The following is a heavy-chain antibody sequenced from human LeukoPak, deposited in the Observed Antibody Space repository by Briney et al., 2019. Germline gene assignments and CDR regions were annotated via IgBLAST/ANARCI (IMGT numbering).Heavy chain of an antibody. J-gene: IGHJ5*02. CDR3: ARRGLYGSSPFDP. V-gene: IGHV4-34*01. CDR2: IYYSGTT. Sequence: SETLSLTCAVYGGSFSGYCWSWIRQPPGKGLEWLAIIYYSGTTYYNPSLKSRLTISIDTSKNQFSLNLRSVTAADTAVYYCARRGLYGSSPFDPWGQGTLVTVSS. D-gene: IGHD2-2*01. CDR1: GGSFSGYC.